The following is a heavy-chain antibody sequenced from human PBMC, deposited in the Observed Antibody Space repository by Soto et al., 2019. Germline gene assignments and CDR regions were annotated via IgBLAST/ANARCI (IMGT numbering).Heavy chain of an antibody. CDR1: GGSISSGDYY. D-gene: IGHD6-19*01. Sequence: QVQLQESGPGLVKPSQTLSLTCTVSGGSISSGDYYWSWIRQPPGKGLEWIGYIYYSGSTYYTPSLKIRFTITVGTTKNQFFLKLSSVPAVDTAVYYCAREGSEGFSGMDVWGQGTTVTVS. CDR2: IYYSGST. CDR3: AREGSEGFSGMDV. J-gene: IGHJ6*02. V-gene: IGHV4-30-4*01.